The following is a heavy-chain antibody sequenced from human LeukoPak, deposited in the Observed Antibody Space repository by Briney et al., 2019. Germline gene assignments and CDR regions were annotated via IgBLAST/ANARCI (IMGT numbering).Heavy chain of an antibody. CDR3: ATTNWNYVKGPLTIDY. CDR1: GYTLTELP. V-gene: IGHV1-24*01. J-gene: IGHJ4*02. CDR2: FDPEDGET. D-gene: IGHD1-7*01. Sequence: ASVKVSCKVSGYTLTELPMHWVRQAPGKGLEWMGGFDPEDGETIYAQKFQGRVTMTEDTSTDTAYMELSNLRSEDTAVYYCATTNWNYVKGPLTIDYWGQGTLVTVSS.